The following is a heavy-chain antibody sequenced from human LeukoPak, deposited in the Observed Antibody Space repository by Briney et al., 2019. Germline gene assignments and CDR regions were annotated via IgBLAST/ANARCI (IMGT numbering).Heavy chain of an antibody. CDR3: ARDRRPSVYGGLDN. J-gene: IGHJ4*02. CDR1: GFTFSGHY. D-gene: IGHD4/OR15-4a*01. V-gene: IGHV3-11*04. Sequence: GGSLRLSCAASGFTFSGHYMSWIRQAPGKGLAWVSYIGDSGTPIYYADSVKGRFTVSRDNAKNSLFLQMDSLRAEDTAVYYCARDRRPSVYGGLDNWGQGTLVTVSS. CDR2: IGDSGTPI.